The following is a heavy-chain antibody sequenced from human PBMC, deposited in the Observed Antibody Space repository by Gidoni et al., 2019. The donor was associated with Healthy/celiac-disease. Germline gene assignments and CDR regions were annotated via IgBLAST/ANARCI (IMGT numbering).Heavy chain of an antibody. D-gene: IGHD3-10*01. CDR2: IKSKTDGGTT. J-gene: IGHJ3*02. CDR3: TTQGPPGGYMVRGVYDAFDI. CDR1: GFTFSNAW. Sequence: EVQLVESGGGLVKPGGSLRLSCAASGFTFSNAWMNWVRQAPGKGLEWVGRIKSKTDGGTTDYAAPVKVRFTISRDDSKNTLYLQMNSLKTEDTAVYYCTTQGPPGGYMVRGVYDAFDIWGQGTMVTVSS. V-gene: IGHV3-15*07.